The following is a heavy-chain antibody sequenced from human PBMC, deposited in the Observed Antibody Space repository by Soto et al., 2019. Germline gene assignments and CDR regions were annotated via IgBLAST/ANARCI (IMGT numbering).Heavy chain of an antibody. CDR1: GYSFAGYW. D-gene: IGHD3-22*01. CDR2: IDPRDSQT. V-gene: IGHV5-10-1*01. Sequence: PGESLKISCKGSGYSFAGYWITWVRQKPGTGLEWMGRIDPRDSQTYYSPSFRGHVTISVTKSITTVFLQWSSLRASDTAMYYCARQIYDSDTGPNFQYYFDSWGQGTPVTVSS. CDR3: ARQIYDSDTGPNFQYYFDS. J-gene: IGHJ4*02.